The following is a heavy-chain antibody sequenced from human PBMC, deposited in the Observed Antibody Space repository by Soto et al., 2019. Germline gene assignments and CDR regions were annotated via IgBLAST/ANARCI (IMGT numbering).Heavy chain of an antibody. V-gene: IGHV4-59*12. J-gene: IGHJ5*01. CDR3: ARDTASKDYDSHSYYPHFDS. D-gene: IGHD3-22*01. CDR1: GGSLGSYY. CDR2: VFYTGRA. Sequence: SETLSLTCTVSGGSLGSYYWSWIRQPPGKGLEWIGYVFYTGRANYNASLKSRVSISLDTSNYQFSLRLSSVTAADTAVYYCARDTASKDYDSHSYYPHFDSWGQGALVTVSS.